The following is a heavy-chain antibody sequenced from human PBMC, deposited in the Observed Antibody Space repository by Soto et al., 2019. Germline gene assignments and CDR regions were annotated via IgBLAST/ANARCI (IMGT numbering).Heavy chain of an antibody. D-gene: IGHD3-22*01. Sequence: LRLSCAASGFTFSSYWMSWVRQAPGKGLEWVANIKQDGSEKYYVDSVKGRFTISRDNAKNSLYLQMNSLRAEDTAVYYCARQLLDSSGYYYIRPRDNWFDPWGQGTLVTVSS. CDR1: GFTFSSYW. J-gene: IGHJ5*02. CDR3: ARQLLDSSGYYYIRPRDNWFDP. V-gene: IGHV3-7*03. CDR2: IKQDGSEK.